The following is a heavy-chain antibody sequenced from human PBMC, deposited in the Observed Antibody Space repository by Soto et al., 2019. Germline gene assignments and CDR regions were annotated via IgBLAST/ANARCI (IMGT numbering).Heavy chain of an antibody. CDR3: ARDGSGYDYSGAYYYYYMDV. CDR1: GFTFSSYG. Sequence: PGGSLRLSCAASGFTFSSYGMHWVRQAPGKGLEWVAVIWYDGSNKYYADSVKGRFTISRDNSKNTLYLQMNSLRAEDTAVYYCARDGSGYDYSGAYYYYYMDVWGKGTTVAVSS. V-gene: IGHV3-33*01. D-gene: IGHD5-12*01. CDR2: IWYDGSNK. J-gene: IGHJ6*03.